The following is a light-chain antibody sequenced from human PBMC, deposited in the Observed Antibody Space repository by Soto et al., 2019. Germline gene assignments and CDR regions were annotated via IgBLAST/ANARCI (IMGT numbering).Light chain of an antibody. V-gene: IGKV3-20*01. CDR1: QSVSSNF. Sequence: DIVLTQSPGTLSLSPGERATLSCRASQSVSSNFLAWYQQKPGQAPRLLIYGASKRATGIPDRFSGSGSETDLTLTISGMEPEDFAVYYCQQYGTSPPGVTFGPGTKVDI. CDR2: GAS. J-gene: IGKJ3*01. CDR3: QQYGTSPPGVT.